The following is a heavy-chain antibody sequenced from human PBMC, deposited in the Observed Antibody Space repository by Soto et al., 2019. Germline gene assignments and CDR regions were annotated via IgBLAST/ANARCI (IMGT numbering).Heavy chain of an antibody. J-gene: IGHJ6*02. CDR1: GFTFSSYW. CDR3: ERVQRFGEFCV. V-gene: IGHV3-7*03. D-gene: IGHD3-16*01. Sequence: HPGGSLRLSCAASGFTFSSYWMSWVRQAPGKGLEWVANIKQDGSEKYYVDSVKGRFTISRDNAKNSLYLQMNSLRAEDTAVYYCERVQRFGEFCVWGQGNTVTVSS. CDR2: IKQDGSEK.